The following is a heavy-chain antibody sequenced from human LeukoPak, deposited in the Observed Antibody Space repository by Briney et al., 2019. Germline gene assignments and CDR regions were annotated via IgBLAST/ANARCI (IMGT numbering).Heavy chain of an antibody. CDR1: GGSISSYY. D-gene: IGHD3-22*01. CDR2: IYASGGT. J-gene: IGHJ4*02. V-gene: IGHV4-4*07. CDR3: ARESKSYDGSGYYHDS. Sequence: SETLSLTCSVSGGSISSYYWSWIRQPAGKGLEWIGRIYASGGTDYNPSLKSRVTMSVDTSRNQFSLKLWSVTAADTAVYYCARESKSYDGSGYYHDSWGQGTLVTVSS.